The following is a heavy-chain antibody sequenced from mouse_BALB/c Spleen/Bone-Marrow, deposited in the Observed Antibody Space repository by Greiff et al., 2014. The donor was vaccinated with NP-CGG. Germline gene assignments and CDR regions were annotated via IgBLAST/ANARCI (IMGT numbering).Heavy chain of an antibody. V-gene: IGHV1S56*01. CDR1: GYTFTSYF. CDR2: IYPGNVNT. D-gene: IGHD1-1*01. CDR3: ARWVVGRDYAMDY. Sequence: QVQLKESGPELVKPGASVRISCKASGYTFTSYFLHWVKQRPGQGLEWIGWIYPGNVNTKYNEKFKGKATLTADKSSSKAYMQLSSLTSDASAVYFCARWVVGRDYAMDYWGQGTSVTVSS. J-gene: IGHJ4*01.